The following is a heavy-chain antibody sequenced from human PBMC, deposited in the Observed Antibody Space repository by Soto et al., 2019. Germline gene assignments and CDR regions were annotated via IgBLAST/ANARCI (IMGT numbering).Heavy chain of an antibody. J-gene: IGHJ5*02. CDR3: ARDHYSSSWPQIDP. D-gene: IGHD6-13*01. CDR2: ISAYNGNT. Sequence: EASVKVSCKASGYTFTSYGISWVRQAPGQGLEWMGWISAYNGNTNYAQKLQGRVTMTTDTSTSTAYMELRSLRSDDTAVYYCARDHYSSSWPQIDPWGQGTLVTVSS. V-gene: IGHV1-18*01. CDR1: GYTFTSYG.